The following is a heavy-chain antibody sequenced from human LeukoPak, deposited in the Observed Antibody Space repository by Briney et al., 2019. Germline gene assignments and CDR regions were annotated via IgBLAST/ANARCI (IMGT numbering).Heavy chain of an antibody. V-gene: IGHV3-30-3*01. CDR2: ISYDGSNK. CDR1: GFTFSSYA. J-gene: IGHJ6*03. D-gene: IGHD6-13*01. Sequence: GGSLRLSCAASGFTFSSYAMHWVRQAPGKGLEWVAVISYDGSNKYYADSVKGRFTISRDNSKNTLYLQMNSLRAEDTAVYYCARAAAGTDYYYMDVWGKGTTVTVSS. CDR3: ARAAAGTDYYYMDV.